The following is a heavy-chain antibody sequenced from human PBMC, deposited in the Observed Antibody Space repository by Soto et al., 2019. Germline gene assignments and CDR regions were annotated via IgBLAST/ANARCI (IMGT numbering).Heavy chain of an antibody. J-gene: IGHJ4*02. CDR3: AREYSSSPDFDY. V-gene: IGHV3-33*01. CDR2: IWYDGSNK. D-gene: IGHD6-6*01. CDR1: GFTFSSYG. Sequence: PGGSLRLSCAASGFTFSSYGMHWVRQAPGKGLEWVAVIWYDGSNKYYADSVKGRFTISRDNSKNTLYLQMNSLRAEDTAVYYCAREYSSSPDFDYWGQGTLVTVSS.